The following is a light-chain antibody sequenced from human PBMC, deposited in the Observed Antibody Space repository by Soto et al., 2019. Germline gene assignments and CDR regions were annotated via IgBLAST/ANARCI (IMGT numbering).Light chain of an antibody. CDR2: GAS. J-gene: IGKJ1*01. Sequence: EKVMTQSPATLSVSPGERATLSCRASQSLSNTVAWYQQKPGQAPRLLISGASTRATGVPARFSGSGSGTDFSLTITSLQSEDVGVYYCQQYSDWPPTFGQGTRLEIK. CDR1: QSLSNT. V-gene: IGKV3-15*01. CDR3: QQYSDWPPT.